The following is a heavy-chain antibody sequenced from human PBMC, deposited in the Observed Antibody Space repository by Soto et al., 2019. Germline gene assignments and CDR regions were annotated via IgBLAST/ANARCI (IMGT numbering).Heavy chain of an antibody. CDR2: ITGTGGSA. V-gene: IGHV3-23*01. J-gene: IGHJ6*02. D-gene: IGHD6-25*01. CDR1: GFTFSSYA. CDR3: VKAPAALRYYYYGMDV. Sequence: DVQLLESGGGLVQPGGSLRLSCAASGFTFSSYAMSWVRQAPGKGLEWVSGITGTGGSAYYADSVRGRFTVSRDKSMNTLYLQITSLRAEDTAVYYCVKAPAALRYYYYGMDVWGQGTTVTVSS.